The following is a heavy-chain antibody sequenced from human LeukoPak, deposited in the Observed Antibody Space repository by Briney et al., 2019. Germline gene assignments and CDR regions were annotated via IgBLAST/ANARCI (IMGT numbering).Heavy chain of an antibody. CDR2: ISYDGSNK. Sequence: PGGSLRLSCAASGFTFSSYGMHWVRQAPGKGLEWVAVISYDGSNKYYADSVKGRFTISRDNSKNTLYLQMNSLRAEDTAVYYCAKVRIAAAGKSPFLGYYYYGMDVWGQGTTVTVSS. D-gene: IGHD6-13*01. CDR3: AKVRIAAAGKSPFLGYYYYGMDV. J-gene: IGHJ6*02. V-gene: IGHV3-30*18. CDR1: GFTFSSYG.